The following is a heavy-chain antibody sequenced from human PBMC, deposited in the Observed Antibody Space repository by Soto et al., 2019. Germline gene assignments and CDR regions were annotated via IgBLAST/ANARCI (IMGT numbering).Heavy chain of an antibody. CDR3: AGPLGIWFGEFMGMDV. Sequence: QVQLVQSGAEVKKPGASVKVSCKASGYTFTSYYMHWVRQAPGRGLEWMGIINPSGGSTSYAQKFQGRVTVTRDTSTSTVYMELNSLRSEDTAVYYCAGPLGIWFGEFMGMDVWGQGTTVTVSS. CDR2: INPSGGST. CDR1: GYTFTSYY. J-gene: IGHJ6*02. D-gene: IGHD3-10*01. V-gene: IGHV1-46*01.